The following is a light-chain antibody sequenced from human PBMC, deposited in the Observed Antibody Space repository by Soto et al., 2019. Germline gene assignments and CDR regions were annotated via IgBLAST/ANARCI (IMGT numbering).Light chain of an antibody. J-gene: IGLJ2*01. CDR2: EVS. CDR3: NSYADNNLI. CDR1: SGDIGVYNH. Sequence: QSALTQPPSASGSPGQSVTISCTGTSGDIGVYNHVSWYQQHPGKAPKLIIYEVSRRPSGVPDRFSGSKSGNTASLTFSGLQAEDEADYYCNSYADNNLIFGGGTKVTVL. V-gene: IGLV2-8*01.